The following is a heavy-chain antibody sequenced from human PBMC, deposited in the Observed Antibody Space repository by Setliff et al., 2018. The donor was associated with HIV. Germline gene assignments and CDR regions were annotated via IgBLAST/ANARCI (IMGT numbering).Heavy chain of an antibody. D-gene: IGHD3-16*02. CDR3: ARAQDVWGSYRYTNYYYYMDV. V-gene: IGHV3-21*01. CDR2: ISSSSTYV. Sequence: GGSLRLSCAASGFTFSTSNMNWVRQAPGKGLEWVSSISSSSTYVYYADSVKGRFTVSRDNAKNSLYLHMSSLRAEDTAVYYCARAQDVWGSYRYTNYYYYMDVWGKGTTVTVSS. J-gene: IGHJ6*03. CDR1: GFTFSTSN.